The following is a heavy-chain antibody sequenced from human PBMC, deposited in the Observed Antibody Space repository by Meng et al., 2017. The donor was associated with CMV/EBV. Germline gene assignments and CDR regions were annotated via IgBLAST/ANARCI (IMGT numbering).Heavy chain of an antibody. CDR3: ASVQGLGVS. D-gene: IGHD3-10*01. V-gene: IGHV4-61*02. Sequence: QVPXQGAXPGLVNPSXXXSITCTVSGGSISSGSYYWSWIRQPAGKGLEWIGRIYTSGSTNYNPSLKSRVTISVDTSKNQFSLKLSSVTAADTAVYYCASVQGLGVSWGQGTLVTVSS. J-gene: IGHJ4*02. CDR2: IYTSGST. CDR1: GGSISSGSYY.